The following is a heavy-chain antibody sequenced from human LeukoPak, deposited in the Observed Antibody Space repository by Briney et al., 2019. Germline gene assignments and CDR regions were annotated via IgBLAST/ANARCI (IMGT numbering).Heavy chain of an antibody. J-gene: IGHJ4*02. CDR3: ARDPGVVAFHYFDY. V-gene: IGHV3-23*01. Sequence: GSLRLSCAASGFTFSSHAMGWVRQAPGKGLEWVSAIGGSGGSTYYADSVKGRFTISRDNSKNTLYLQMNSLRAEDTALYYCARDPGVVAFHYFDYWGQGTLVTVSS. CDR2: IGGSGGST. D-gene: IGHD3-3*01. CDR1: GFTFSSHA.